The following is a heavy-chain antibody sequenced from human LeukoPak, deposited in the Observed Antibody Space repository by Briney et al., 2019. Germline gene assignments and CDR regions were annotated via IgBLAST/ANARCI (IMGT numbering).Heavy chain of an antibody. CDR2: INHSGST. Sequence: SETLSLTCAVYGGSFSGYYWSWIRQPPGKGLEWIGEINHSGSTNYNPSLKSRVTISVDTSKNQFSLKLSSVTAADTAVYYCARGPVVRGVIITWPCYFDYWGQGTLVTVSS. CDR3: ARGPVVRGVIITWPCYFDY. J-gene: IGHJ4*02. CDR1: GGSFSGYY. V-gene: IGHV4-34*01. D-gene: IGHD3-10*01.